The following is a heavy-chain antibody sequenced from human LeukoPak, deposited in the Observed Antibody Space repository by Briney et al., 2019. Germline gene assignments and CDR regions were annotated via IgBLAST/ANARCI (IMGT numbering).Heavy chain of an antibody. CDR1: GYTFTGYY. CDR3: ARGPLEGISLSLY. V-gene: IGHV1-2*02. J-gene: IGHJ4*02. CDR2: INPNSGGT. Sequence: ASVKVSCKASGYTFTGYYMHWVRQAPGQGLEWMGWINPNSGGTNYAQKFQGRVTMTRDASISTAYMELSRLRSDDTAVYYCARGPLEGISLSLYWGQGTLVTVSS. D-gene: IGHD6-13*01.